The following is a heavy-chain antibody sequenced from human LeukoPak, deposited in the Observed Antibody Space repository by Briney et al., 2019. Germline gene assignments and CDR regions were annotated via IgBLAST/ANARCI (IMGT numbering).Heavy chain of an antibody. CDR2: ISGSGGGT. Sequence: GGSLRLSCAASGFTFSSYAMSWVREAPGKGLECVSAISGSGGGTYYADSVKGGFPISRDNSKNTLYLKMNSLRAEDTAVYYCAKRPVIIQCSGGSCYSGYFDYWGQGTLVTVSS. V-gene: IGHV3-23*01. CDR1: GFTFSSYA. J-gene: IGHJ4*02. D-gene: IGHD2-15*01. CDR3: AKRPVIIQCSGGSCYSGYFDY.